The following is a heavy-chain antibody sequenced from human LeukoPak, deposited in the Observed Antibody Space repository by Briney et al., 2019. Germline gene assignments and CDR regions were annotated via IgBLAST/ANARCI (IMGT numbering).Heavy chain of an antibody. V-gene: IGHV4-34*01. CDR1: GRSFSGYY. CDR3: ASRNPTDYDSSDYSWSGNNWFDP. Sequence: SETLSLTRAVYGRSFSGYYWSWVRLPPGKGLEWIGEISHSGNINYNPSLKSRNSISVDTSKNQFSLILTSVTAADTAVYYCASRNPTDYDSSDYSWSGNNWFDPWGQGTLVTVSS. D-gene: IGHD3-22*01. CDR2: ISHSGNI. J-gene: IGHJ5*02.